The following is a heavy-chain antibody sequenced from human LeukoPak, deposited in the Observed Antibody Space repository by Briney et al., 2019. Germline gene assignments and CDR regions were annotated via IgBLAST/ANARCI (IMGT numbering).Heavy chain of an antibody. CDR1: GFNFEDYA. Sequence: GGSLRLSCVASGFNFEDYAMHWVWQSPGKGLEWVSGISWSSDNLGYADSVKGRFTISRDNAKKSLYLQMNSLGVEDTAFYYCVKDIGFGMIVPRGFAYWGQGTLVSVSS. J-gene: IGHJ4*02. CDR3: VKDIGFGMIVPRGFAY. D-gene: IGHD3-22*01. CDR2: ISWSSDNL. V-gene: IGHV3-9*01.